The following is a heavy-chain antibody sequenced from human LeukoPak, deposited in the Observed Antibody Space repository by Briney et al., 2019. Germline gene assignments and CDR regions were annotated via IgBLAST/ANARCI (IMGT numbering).Heavy chain of an antibody. Sequence: SGGSLRLFCAASGFIFSHYGMHWVRQAPGKGLEWVSGISWNSGSIGYADSVKGRFTISRDNAKNSLYLQMNSLRAEDTALYYCAKGSITLDYWGQGTLVTVSS. V-gene: IGHV3-9*01. CDR3: AKGSITLDY. CDR2: ISWNSGSI. CDR1: GFIFSHYG. J-gene: IGHJ4*02. D-gene: IGHD2-21*01.